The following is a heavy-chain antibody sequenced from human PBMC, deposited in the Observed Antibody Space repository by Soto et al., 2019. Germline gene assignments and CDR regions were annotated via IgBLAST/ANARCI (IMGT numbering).Heavy chain of an antibody. Sequence: ASVKVSCKASGYTFINYYIHWVRQAPGQGLEWMGWINPASGHTKYSKKFQDRVTITRDTSASTGYMELSSLRSEDTAVYYCGRSVVGATGEILYNAMDVWGQGTTVTVSS. CDR2: INPASGHT. V-gene: IGHV1-3*01. D-gene: IGHD1-26*01. J-gene: IGHJ6*02. CDR3: GRSVVGATGEILYNAMDV. CDR1: GYTFINYY.